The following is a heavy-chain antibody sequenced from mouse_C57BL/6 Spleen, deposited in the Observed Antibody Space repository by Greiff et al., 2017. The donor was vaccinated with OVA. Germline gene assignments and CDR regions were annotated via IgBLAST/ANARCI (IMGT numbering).Heavy chain of an antibody. J-gene: IGHJ3*01. Sequence: QVQLQQPGAELVRPGTSVKLSCKASGYTFTSYWMHWVKQRPGQGLEWIGVIDPSDSYTNYNQKFKGKATLTVDTSSSTAYMQLSSLTSEDSAVYYCARLAYWGQETLVTVSA. CDR2: IDPSDSYT. CDR1: GYTFTSYW. CDR3: ARLAY. V-gene: IGHV1-59*01.